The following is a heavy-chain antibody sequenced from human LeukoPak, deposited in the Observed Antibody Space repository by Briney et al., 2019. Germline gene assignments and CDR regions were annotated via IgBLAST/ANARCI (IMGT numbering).Heavy chain of an antibody. D-gene: IGHD3-22*01. CDR1: GFTFDDYG. J-gene: IGHJ4*02. Sequence: PGGSLRLSCAASGFTFDDYGMSWVRQAPGKGLEWVSGINWNGVSTGYADSVKGRFTISRHNAKNSLYLQMNCLRAKDTALYYCARDHQGYYDSSGYLYWGQGTLVTVSS. V-gene: IGHV3-20*04. CDR2: INWNGVST. CDR3: ARDHQGYYDSSGYLY.